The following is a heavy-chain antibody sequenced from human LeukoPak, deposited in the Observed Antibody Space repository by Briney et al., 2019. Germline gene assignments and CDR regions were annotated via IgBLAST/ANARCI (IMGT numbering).Heavy chain of an antibody. J-gene: IGHJ4*02. V-gene: IGHV3-73*01. D-gene: IGHD4-17*01. CDR2: IRSKANSYAT. Sequence: GGSLRLSCAASGFTFSGSAMYWVRQASGKGLEWVGRIRSKANSYATAYAASVKGRFTISRDDSKNTAYLQMNSLKTEDTAVYYCTITTVTTDHWGQGTLVTVSS. CDR3: TITTVTTDH. CDR1: GFTFSGSA.